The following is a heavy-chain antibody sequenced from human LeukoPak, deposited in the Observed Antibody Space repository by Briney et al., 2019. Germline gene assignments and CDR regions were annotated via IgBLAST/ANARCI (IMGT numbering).Heavy chain of an antibody. CDR3: ARDGDSGDYAY. Sequence: SETLSLTCPVSGGSISSGSYYWCWIRQPAGKGLEWIGRIYTSGSTNYNPSLKSRVTISADTSKNQFSLKLTSVTAADTAVYYCARDGDSGDYAYWGQGTLVTVSS. CDR2: IYTSGST. D-gene: IGHD4-17*01. J-gene: IGHJ4*02. CDR1: GGSISSGSYY. V-gene: IGHV4-61*02.